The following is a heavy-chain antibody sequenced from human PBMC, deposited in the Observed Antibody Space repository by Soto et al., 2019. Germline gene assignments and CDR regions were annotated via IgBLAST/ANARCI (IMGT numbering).Heavy chain of an antibody. CDR3: ARDPTPYYYYGMDV. V-gene: IGHV4-59*08. CDR2: IYYSGST. J-gene: IGHJ6*02. CDR1: GGSISSYY. Sequence: LSLTCTVSGGSISSYYWSWIRQPPGKGLEWIGYIYYSGSTNYNPSLKSRVTISVDTSKNQFSLKLSSVTAADTAVYYCARDPTPYYYYGMDVWGQGTTVTVSS.